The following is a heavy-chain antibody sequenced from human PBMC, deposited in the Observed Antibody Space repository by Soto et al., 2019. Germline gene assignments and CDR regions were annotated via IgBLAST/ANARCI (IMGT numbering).Heavy chain of an antibody. J-gene: IGHJ3*02. CDR1: GFTFSSYS. D-gene: IGHD3-22*01. Sequence: EVQLVESGGGLVQPGGSLRLSCAASGFTFSSYSMNWVRQAPGKGLEWVSYISSSSSTIYYADSVKGRFTISRDNAHNSLYLQMNSLRDEDTAVYYCGGDSSGYYYPDVFDIWGQGTMVTVSS. CDR3: GGDSSGYYYPDVFDI. CDR2: ISSSSSTI. V-gene: IGHV3-48*02.